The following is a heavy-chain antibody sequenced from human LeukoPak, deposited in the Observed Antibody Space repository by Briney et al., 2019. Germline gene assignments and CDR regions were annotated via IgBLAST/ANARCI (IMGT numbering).Heavy chain of an antibody. Sequence: SETLSLTCTVSGGSISSSSYYWGWIRQPPGKGLEWNGSIYYSGSTYYNPSLKSRVTISADTSKNQFSLKLSSVTAADTAVYYCARRVRGVIRGRGGHNWFDPWGQGTLVTVSS. CDR3: ARRVRGVIRGRGGHNWFDP. CDR2: IYYSGST. J-gene: IGHJ5*02. D-gene: IGHD3-10*01. V-gene: IGHV4-39*01. CDR1: GGSISSSSYY.